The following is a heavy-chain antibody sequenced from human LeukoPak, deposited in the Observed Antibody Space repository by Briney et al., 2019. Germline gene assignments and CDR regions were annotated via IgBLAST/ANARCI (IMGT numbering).Heavy chain of an antibody. D-gene: IGHD5/OR15-5a*01. CDR1: GFTLSSYS. V-gene: IGHV3-48*04. J-gene: IGHJ5*02. CDR2: ISSSGSTI. CDR3: ARGVGLDP. Sequence: GGSLRLSCAASGFTLSSYSMNWVRQAPGKGLEWVSYISSSGSTIYYADSVKGRFTISRDNAKSSLYLQMHSLRVEDMAVYYCARGVGLDPWGQGTLVTVSS.